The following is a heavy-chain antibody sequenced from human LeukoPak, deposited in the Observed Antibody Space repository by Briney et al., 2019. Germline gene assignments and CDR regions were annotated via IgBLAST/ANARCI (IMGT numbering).Heavy chain of an antibody. Sequence: GGSLRLSCVASGFTFGSYAMNWARQAPGKGLEWVASINHNGNVNYYVDSVKGRFTISRDNAKNSLYLQMSNLRAEDTAVYFCARGGGLDVWGQGATVTVSS. CDR3: ARGGGLDV. CDR1: GFTFGSYA. J-gene: IGHJ6*02. D-gene: IGHD3-16*01. CDR2: INHNGNVN. V-gene: IGHV3-7*03.